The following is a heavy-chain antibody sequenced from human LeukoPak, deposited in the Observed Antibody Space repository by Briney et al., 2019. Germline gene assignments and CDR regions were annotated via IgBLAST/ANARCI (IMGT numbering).Heavy chain of an antibody. V-gene: IGHV3-74*01. CDR1: GFTFSTSW. Sequence: GGSLRLSCAASGFTFSTSWMHWVRQASRKGLEWVSHVSTDGSTTAYADSVKGRFTISRENAKNTVYLQMNSLRAEDTAVYYCARSIGYVESWGQGTLVTVSS. CDR2: VSTDGSTT. CDR3: ARSIGYVES. J-gene: IGHJ5*02. D-gene: IGHD5-18*01.